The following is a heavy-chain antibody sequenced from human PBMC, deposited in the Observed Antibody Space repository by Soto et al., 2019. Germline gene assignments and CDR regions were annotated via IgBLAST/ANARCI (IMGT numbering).Heavy chain of an antibody. D-gene: IGHD2-8*01. J-gene: IGHJ4*02. CDR1: GFTFSSYG. CDR3: ARDRAYCTNGVCYFDY. V-gene: IGHV3-33*01. CDR2: IWYDGSNK. Sequence: QVQLVESGGGVVQHGRSLRLSCAASGFTFSSYGMHWVREAPGKGLEWVAVIWYDGSNKYYADSVKGRFTISRDNSKNTLYLQMNSLRAEDTAVYYCARDRAYCTNGVCYFDYWGQGTLVTVSS.